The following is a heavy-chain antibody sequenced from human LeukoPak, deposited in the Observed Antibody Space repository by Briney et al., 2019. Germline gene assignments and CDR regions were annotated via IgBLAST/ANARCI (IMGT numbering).Heavy chain of an antibody. D-gene: IGHD2-21*01. Sequence: GESLRLSCAASGFTFSNVWMSWVRQVPGKGLEWVGRIRRKTDGETTDYAAPVKGRFTISRDDSKTTLYLQMNSLKTEDTAVYYCVTDLVIKGYFDYWGQGALVTVSS. CDR3: VTDLVIKGYFDY. J-gene: IGHJ4*02. CDR1: GFTFSNVW. V-gene: IGHV3-15*01. CDR2: IRRKTDGETT.